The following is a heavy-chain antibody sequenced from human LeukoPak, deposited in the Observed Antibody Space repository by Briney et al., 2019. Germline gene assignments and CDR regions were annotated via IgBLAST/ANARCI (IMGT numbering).Heavy chain of an antibody. V-gene: IGHV3-23*01. J-gene: IGHJ2*01. CDR3: ATRVGLTRYWYFDR. CDR2: ISGSGGST. Sequence: GGSLRLSCAASGFTFSSYAMSWVRQAPGKGLEWVSAISGSGGSTYYADSVKGRFTISRDNSRNTLYLQMNSLRAEDTAVYYCATRVGLTRYWYFDRWGRGTLVTVSS. CDR1: GFTFSSYA.